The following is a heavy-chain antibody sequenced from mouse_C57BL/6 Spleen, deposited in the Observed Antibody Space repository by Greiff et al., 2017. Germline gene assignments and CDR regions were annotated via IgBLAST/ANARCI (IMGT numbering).Heavy chain of an antibody. CDR3: AREGDDGYYGAY. Sequence: DVKLQESGPELVKPGASVKISCKASGYSFTGYYMNWVKQSPEKSLEWIGEINPSTGGTTYNQKFKAKATLTVDKSSSTAYMQLKSLTSEDSAVYYCAREGDDGYYGAYWGQGTLVTVSA. J-gene: IGHJ3*01. D-gene: IGHD2-3*01. CDR1: GYSFTGYY. CDR2: INPSTGGT. V-gene: IGHV1-42*01.